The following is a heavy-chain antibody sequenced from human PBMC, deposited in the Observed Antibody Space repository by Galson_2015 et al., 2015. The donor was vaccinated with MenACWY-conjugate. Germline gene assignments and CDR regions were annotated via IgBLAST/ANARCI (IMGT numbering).Heavy chain of an antibody. Sequence: QSGAEVKKPGEYLQISCTGFGYSFDNFWDGWVSEMPGKGLEWMGIICTGDSDNQCSTSFEGQVIFPADQSLNTTSLQWRSLKAADTAIYYCARHLYTTSWSSLYPCGQGTLFTVSS. J-gene: IGHJ5*02. CDR3: ARHLYTTSWSSLYP. CDR2: ICTGDSDN. CDR1: GYSFDNFW. D-gene: IGHD3-3*01. V-gene: IGHV5-51*01.